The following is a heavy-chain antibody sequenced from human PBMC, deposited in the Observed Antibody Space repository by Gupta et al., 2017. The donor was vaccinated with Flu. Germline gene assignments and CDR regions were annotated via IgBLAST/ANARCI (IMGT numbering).Heavy chain of an antibody. V-gene: IGHV1-3*04. D-gene: IGHD3-16*01. Sequence: QVQLVQSGAEGKRTGPSVNVSCKTFGYNFTKNALHWLRQAPGQTFEWMRLITTAKGNTKFSQKFQGRVTISRDTSASTAYMELSSLTPEDTAIYYCARGGIPLWSTWGQGTLVTVSS. CDR3: ARGGIPLWST. CDR2: ITTAKGNT. CDR1: GYNFTKNA. J-gene: IGHJ4*02.